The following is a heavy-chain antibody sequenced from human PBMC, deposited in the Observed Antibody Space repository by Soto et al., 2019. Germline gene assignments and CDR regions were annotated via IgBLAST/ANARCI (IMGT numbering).Heavy chain of an antibody. Sequence: ASVKVSCKASGYTFTSYGISWVRQAPGQGLEWMGWISAYNGNTNYAQKFQGRVTMTRDTSTSTVYMELSSLRSEDTAVYYCASREGDYYYYGMDVWGQGTTVTVSS. CDR1: GYTFTSYG. CDR2: ISAYNGNT. D-gene: IGHD1-26*01. J-gene: IGHJ6*02. CDR3: ASREGDYYYYGMDV. V-gene: IGHV1-18*01.